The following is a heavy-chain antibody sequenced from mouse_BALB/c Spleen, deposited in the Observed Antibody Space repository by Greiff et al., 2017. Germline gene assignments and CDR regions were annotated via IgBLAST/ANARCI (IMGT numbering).Heavy chain of an antibody. J-gene: IGHJ4*01. CDR1: GFNIKDTY. CDR3: ARHYYGSRAGAMDY. CDR2: IDPANGNT. Sequence: VQLQQSGAELVKPGASVKLSCTASGFNIKDTYMHWVKQRPEQGLEWIGRIDPANGNTKYDPKFQGKATITADTSSNTAYLQLSSLTSEDTAVYYCARHYYGSRAGAMDYWGQGTSVTVSS. D-gene: IGHD1-1*01. V-gene: IGHV14-3*02.